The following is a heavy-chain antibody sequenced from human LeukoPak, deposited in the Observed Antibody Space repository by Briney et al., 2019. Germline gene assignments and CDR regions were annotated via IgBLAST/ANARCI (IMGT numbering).Heavy chain of an antibody. CDR2: ISGGIMINT. V-gene: IGHV3-23*01. CDR3: AKDPVVGAPHVFDI. Sequence: GGSLRLSCAASGFTFSSYWMSWVRQAPGKGLEGGAAISGGIMINTYYTDSVKGRFTISRDNSKNTLYLQMNSLRDDDTAVYYCAKDPVVGAPHVFDIWGQGTLVTVSS. CDR1: GFTFSSYW. J-gene: IGHJ4*02. D-gene: IGHD3-3*01.